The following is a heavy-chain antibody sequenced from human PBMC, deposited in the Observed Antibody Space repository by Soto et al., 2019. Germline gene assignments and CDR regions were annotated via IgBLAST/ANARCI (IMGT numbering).Heavy chain of an antibody. CDR2: ISYDGSNK. Sequence: GGSLRLSCAASGFTFSSYGMHWVRQAPGKGLEWVAVISYDGSNKYYADSVKGRFTISRDNSKNTLYLQMNSLSDEDTAVYYCAKSGSYAVAFDIWGQGTMVTVSS. J-gene: IGHJ3*02. CDR3: AKSGSYAVAFDI. V-gene: IGHV3-30*18. D-gene: IGHD2-15*01. CDR1: GFTFSSYG.